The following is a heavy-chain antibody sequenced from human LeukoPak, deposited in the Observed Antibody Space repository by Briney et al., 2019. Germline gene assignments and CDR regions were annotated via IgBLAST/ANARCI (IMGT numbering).Heavy chain of an antibody. Sequence: GGSLRLSCAPSGFTFSSYSMNWVRQAPGKGLEWVSYIGSSGITIYYADSVKGRFTISRDNAKNSLGLQMNSLRAEDTAVYYCAREGWVLVTTDYYYYMDVWGKGTTVTVSS. CDR2: IGSSGITI. J-gene: IGHJ6*03. CDR1: GFTFSSYS. V-gene: IGHV3-48*01. D-gene: IGHD1-1*01. CDR3: AREGWVLVTTDYYYYMDV.